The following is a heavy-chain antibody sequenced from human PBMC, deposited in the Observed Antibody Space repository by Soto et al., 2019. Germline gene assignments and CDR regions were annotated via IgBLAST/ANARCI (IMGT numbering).Heavy chain of an antibody. Sequence: GGSLRLSCAASGFTFSDYYMSWIRQAPGKGLDWVAYISSSSRTTKYGDSVKGRFTISRDNAKNSLFLQMNSLRGEDTAVYYCARDVYRYSSSSTEDVWGPGTTVTVSS. CDR2: ISSSSRTT. V-gene: IGHV3-11*06. CDR1: GFTFSDYY. D-gene: IGHD6-6*01. CDR3: ARDVYRYSSSSTEDV. J-gene: IGHJ6*02.